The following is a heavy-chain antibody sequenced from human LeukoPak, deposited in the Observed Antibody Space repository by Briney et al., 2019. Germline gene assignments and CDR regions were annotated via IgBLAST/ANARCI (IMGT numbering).Heavy chain of an antibody. V-gene: IGHV3-53*01. CDR3: AREVSSSWDDAFDI. CDR1: GFTVSSNY. CDR2: IYSGGST. J-gene: IGHJ3*02. D-gene: IGHD6-13*01. Sequence: GGSLRLSCAASGFTVSSNYMSWVRQAPGKGLEWVSVIYSGGSTYYADSVKGRFTISRDNSKNTLYLQMNSLRAEDTAVYYCAREVSSSWDDAFDIWGQGTVVTVSS.